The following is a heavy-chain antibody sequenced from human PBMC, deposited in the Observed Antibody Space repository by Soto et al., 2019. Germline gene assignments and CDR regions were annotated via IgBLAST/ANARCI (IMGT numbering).Heavy chain of an antibody. J-gene: IGHJ2*01. CDR1: GGSFSGYY. CDR2: INDRGSI. Sequence: QVQLQQWGAGPLRPLETLSLTCGVYGGSFSGYYWAWIRQSTGKGLEWIGEINDRGSINYNPSLKSPVSISVDTSKNHYALNLRSVTAADPAVYYCARESHDILTGPPWVWYFDLWGRGTLVTVSS. D-gene: IGHD3-9*01. V-gene: IGHV4-34*01. CDR3: ARESHDILTGPPWVWYFDL.